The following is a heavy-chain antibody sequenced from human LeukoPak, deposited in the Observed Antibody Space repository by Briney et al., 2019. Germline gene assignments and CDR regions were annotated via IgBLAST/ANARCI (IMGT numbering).Heavy chain of an antibody. Sequence: ASVKVSCKASGYTFTGYYMHWVRQAPGQGLEWMGWINPNSGGTNYAQKFQGRVTMTRDTSISTAYMELSRLRSDDTAVYYCARETSTVTRGQTGVWFDPWGQGTLVTVSS. CDR3: ARETSTVTRGQTGVWFDP. D-gene: IGHD4-17*01. CDR1: GYTFTGYY. J-gene: IGHJ5*02. V-gene: IGHV1-2*02. CDR2: INPNSGGT.